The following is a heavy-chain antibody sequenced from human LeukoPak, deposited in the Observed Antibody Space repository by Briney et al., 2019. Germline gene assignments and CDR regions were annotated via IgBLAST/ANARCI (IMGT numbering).Heavy chain of an antibody. CDR3: ARHGCSSTSCYLGWFDP. D-gene: IGHD2-2*01. CDR2: IYYSGST. CDR1: GGSISSYY. J-gene: IGHJ5*02. Sequence: SETLSLTCTVSGGSISSYYWSWIRQPPGKGLECIGYIYYSGSTNYNPSLKSRVTISVDTSKNQFSLKLSSVTAADTAVYYCARHGCSSTSCYLGWFDPWGQGTLVTVSS. V-gene: IGHV4-59*08.